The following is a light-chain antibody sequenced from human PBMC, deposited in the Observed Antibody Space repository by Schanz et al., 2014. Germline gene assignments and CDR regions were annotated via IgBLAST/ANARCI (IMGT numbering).Light chain of an antibody. J-gene: IGLJ3*02. CDR1: SSDIGGYNY. V-gene: IGLV2-8*01. CDR2: EVT. CDR3: SSYTSSSTLGV. Sequence: QSALTQPPSASGSPGQSVTISCTGTSSDIGGYNYVSWYQQHPGEAPKLMLYEVTKRPSGVPDRFSGSKSGNTASLTVSGLQAEDEAVYYCSSYTSSSTLGVFGGGTKLTVL.